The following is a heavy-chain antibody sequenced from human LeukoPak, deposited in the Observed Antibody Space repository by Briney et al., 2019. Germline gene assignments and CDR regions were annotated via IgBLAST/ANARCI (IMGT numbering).Heavy chain of an antibody. Sequence: SETLSLTCAVYGGSFSGYYWSWLRQPPGKGLEWIGEINHSGSTNYNPSLKSRVTISVDTSKNQFSLNLRSVTAADTAVYYCASPIIAVAGTDYYGMDVWGQGTTVTVSS. J-gene: IGHJ6*02. CDR3: ASPIIAVAGTDYYGMDV. CDR2: INHSGST. CDR1: GGSFSGYY. D-gene: IGHD6-19*01. V-gene: IGHV4-34*01.